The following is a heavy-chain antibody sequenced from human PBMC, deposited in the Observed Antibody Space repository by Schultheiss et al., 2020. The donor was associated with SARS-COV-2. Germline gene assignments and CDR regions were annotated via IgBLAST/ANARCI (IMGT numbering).Heavy chain of an antibody. D-gene: IGHD2-21*02. V-gene: IGHV4-61*01. CDR1: GGSISSGYY. Sequence: SETLSLTCTVSGGSISSGYYWSWIRQPPGKGLEWIGYIYYSGSTYYNPSLKSRVTISVDTSKNQFSLKLSSVTAADTAVYYCARLVVTTWDYWGQGTLVTVSS. CDR2: IYYSGST. CDR3: ARLVVTTWDY. J-gene: IGHJ4*02.